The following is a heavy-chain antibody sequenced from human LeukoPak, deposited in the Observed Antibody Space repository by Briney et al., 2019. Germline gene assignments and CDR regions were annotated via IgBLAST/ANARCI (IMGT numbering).Heavy chain of an antibody. CDR3: ASHSGY. V-gene: IGHV4-61*01. J-gene: IGHJ4*02. Sequence: SETLSLTCTVSGGSISSSSYYWSWIRQPPGKGLEWIGYIYYSGSTNYNPSLKSRVTISVDTSKNQFSLKLSSVTAADTAVYYCASHSGYWGQGTLVTVSS. CDR1: GGSISSSSYY. CDR2: IYYSGST. D-gene: IGHD2-15*01.